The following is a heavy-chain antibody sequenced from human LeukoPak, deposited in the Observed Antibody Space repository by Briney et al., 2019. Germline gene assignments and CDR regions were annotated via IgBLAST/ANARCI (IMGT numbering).Heavy chain of an antibody. J-gene: IGHJ4*02. Sequence: SETLSLTCTVSGGSISSYYWSWIRRPAGKGLEWIGRIYTSGSTNYNPSLKSRVTMSVDTSKNQFSLKLSSVTAADTAAYYCARAGPEYCGGDCEYYFDYWGQGTLVTVSS. CDR3: ARAGPEYCGGDCEYYFDY. CDR2: IYTSGST. CDR1: GGSISSYY. V-gene: IGHV4-4*07. D-gene: IGHD2-21*01.